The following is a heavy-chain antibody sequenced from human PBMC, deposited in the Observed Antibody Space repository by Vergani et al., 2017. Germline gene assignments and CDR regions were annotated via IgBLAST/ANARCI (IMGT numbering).Heavy chain of an antibody. J-gene: IGHJ4*02. CDR2: IKSKTDGGTV. V-gene: IGHV3-15*01. Sequence: EVQLVESGGGLVKPGGSLRLSCAASGFTFSNAWMSWVRQAPGKGLEWVGRIKSKTDGGTVDYAAPVKGRFTISRDDSKNTLYLQMNSLNTEDTAVYYXTRPNYYDSSGYTRFDYWGQGTLVTVSS. D-gene: IGHD3-22*01. CDR1: GFTFSNAW. CDR3: TRPNYYDSSGYTRFDY.